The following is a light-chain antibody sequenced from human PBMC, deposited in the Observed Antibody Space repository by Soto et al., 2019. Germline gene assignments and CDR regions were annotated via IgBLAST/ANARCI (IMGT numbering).Light chain of an antibody. CDR3: GSWDSSLSAYV. V-gene: IGLV2-11*01. J-gene: IGLJ1*01. CDR2: DDN. CDR1: SSDVGGYNY. Sequence: QSALTQPRSVSGSPGQSVTISCTGTSSDVGGYNYVSWYQQYPGEAPKVIIYDDNKRPSGIPDRFSGSKSGTSATLGITGFQTGDEADYYCGSWDSSLSAYVFGTGTKLTVL.